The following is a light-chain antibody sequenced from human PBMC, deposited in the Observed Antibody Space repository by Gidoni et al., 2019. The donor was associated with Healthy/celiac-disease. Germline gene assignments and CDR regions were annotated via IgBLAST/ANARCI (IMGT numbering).Light chain of an antibody. CDR2: GAS. CDR3: QQYGSSPGT. Sequence: EIVLTQSPGTLSLSPGARATLSCRASQSVSSSYLAWYQQKPGQAPRLLIYGASSRATGIQDRFSGSGSGTDFTLTISRLEPEDFAVYYCQQYGSSPGTFGGGTKVEIK. J-gene: IGKJ4*01. CDR1: QSVSSSY. V-gene: IGKV3-20*01.